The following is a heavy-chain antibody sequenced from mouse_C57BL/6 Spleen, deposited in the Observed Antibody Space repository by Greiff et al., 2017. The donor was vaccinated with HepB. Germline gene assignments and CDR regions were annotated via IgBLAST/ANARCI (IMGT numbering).Heavy chain of an antibody. CDR3: ARLITTVVPDFDY. CDR2: IYPRNGST. D-gene: IGHD1-1*01. CDR1: GYTFTSYE. V-gene: IGHV1-85*01. Sequence: VQLQQSGPELVKPGASVKLSCKASGYTFTSYEINWVKQRPGQGLEWIGRIYPRNGSTKYNEKFKGKATLTVDKSSSTAYMELHSLTSEDSAVYFCARLITTVVPDFDYWGQGTTLTVSS. J-gene: IGHJ2*01.